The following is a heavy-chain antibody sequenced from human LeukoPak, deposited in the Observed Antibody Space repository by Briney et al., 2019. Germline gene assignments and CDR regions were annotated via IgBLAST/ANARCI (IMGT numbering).Heavy chain of an antibody. CDR3: ARAGQYYYGSGSYYNPDDYGMDV. V-gene: IGHV3-33*01. J-gene: IGHJ6*02. Sequence: PGGSLRLSCAASGFTFSSYGMHWVRQAPGKGLEWVAVIWYDGSNKYYADSVKGRFTISRDNSKNTLYLQMNSLRAEDTAVYYCARAGQYYYGSGSYYNPDDYGMDVWGQGTTVTVSS. D-gene: IGHD3-10*01. CDR2: IWYDGSNK. CDR1: GFTFSSYG.